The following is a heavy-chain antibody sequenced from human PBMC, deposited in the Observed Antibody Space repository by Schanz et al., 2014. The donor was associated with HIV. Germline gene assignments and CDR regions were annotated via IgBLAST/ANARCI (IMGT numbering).Heavy chain of an antibody. J-gene: IGHJ6*02. CDR3: ARSVYGSGSYLYYYYGMDV. CDR2: VYYTGST. CDR1: GGSISSSNYY. V-gene: IGHV4-39*02. D-gene: IGHD3-10*01. Sequence: QLQLQESGPGLVRPSETLSLTCSVFGGSISSSNYYWGWIRQPPGKGLEWIGSVYYTGSTYYNPSRKSRLSIPADASKTLFSLKRSSVTAADSAVYYCARSVYGSGSYLYYYYGMDVWGQGTTVTVSS.